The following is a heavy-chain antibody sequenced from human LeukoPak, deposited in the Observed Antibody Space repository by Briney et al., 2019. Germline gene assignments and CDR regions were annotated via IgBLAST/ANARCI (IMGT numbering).Heavy chain of an antibody. D-gene: IGHD2-21*02. V-gene: IGHV3-30*02. CDR2: IRYDGSNK. Sequence: SGGSLRLSCAASGFTFSSYGMHWVRQAPGKGLEWVAFIRYDGSNKYYADSVKGRFTISRDNSKNPVYLQMNSLRAEDTAVYYCARLVTASNWFDPWGQGTLVTVSS. J-gene: IGHJ5*02. CDR1: GFTFSSYG. CDR3: ARLVTASNWFDP.